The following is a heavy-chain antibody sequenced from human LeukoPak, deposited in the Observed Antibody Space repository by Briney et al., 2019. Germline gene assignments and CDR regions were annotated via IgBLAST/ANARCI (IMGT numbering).Heavy chain of an antibody. Sequence: ASVKVSCKASGYTFTGYLMHWVRQAPGQGLEWMGWINPNSGGTNYAQKFQGRVTMTRDTSISTAYMELRRLRSDDTAVYYCARERSPEDYMDVWGTGSTVTVSS. V-gene: IGHV1-2*02. CDR1: GYTFTGYL. CDR3: ARERSPEDYMDV. CDR2: INPNSGGT. J-gene: IGHJ6*03.